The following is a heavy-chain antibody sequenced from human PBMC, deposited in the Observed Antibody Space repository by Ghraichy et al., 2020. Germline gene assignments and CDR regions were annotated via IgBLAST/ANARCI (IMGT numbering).Heavy chain of an antibody. V-gene: IGHV3-30*18. CDR1: GFTFSSYC. CDR3: AKDRAQYCSGRRCYSDY. J-gene: IGHJ4*02. Sequence: GGSLRLSCAASGFTFSSYCMHWVRQAPGKGLEWVADITYDGSNNYYADSVKGRFTISRDNSKNTLYLQMNSLRAEDTAVYYCAKDRAQYCSGRRCYSDYWGQGTLVTGSP. D-gene: IGHD2-15*01. CDR2: ITYDGSNN.